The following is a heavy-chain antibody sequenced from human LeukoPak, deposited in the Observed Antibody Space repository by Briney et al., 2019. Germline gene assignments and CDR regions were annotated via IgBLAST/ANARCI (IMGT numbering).Heavy chain of an antibody. D-gene: IGHD1-26*01. V-gene: IGHV3-30*18. J-gene: IGHJ6*02. CDR1: GFTFSSYG. CDR3: AKDRGIVRYYYGMDV. Sequence: SGGFLRLSCAASGFTFSSYGMHWVRQAPGKGLEWVAVISYDGSNKYYADSVKGRFTISRDNSKNTLYLQMNSLRAEDTAVYYCAKDRGIVRYYYGMDVWGQGTTVTVSS. CDR2: ISYDGSNK.